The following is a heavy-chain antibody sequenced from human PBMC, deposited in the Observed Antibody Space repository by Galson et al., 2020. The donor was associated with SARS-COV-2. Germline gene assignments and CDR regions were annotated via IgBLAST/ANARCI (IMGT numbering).Heavy chain of an antibody. D-gene: IGHD6-19*01. CDR1: GFTFSSYW. J-gene: IGHJ6*02. V-gene: IGHV3-7*04. CDR3: ARVSFVKVAVAGRNYYYYGMDV. Sequence: TGGSLRLSCAASGFTFSSYWMSWVRQAPGKGLEWVANIKQDGSEKYYVDSVKGRFTISRDNAKKSLYLQMNSLRAEDTAVYYCARVSFVKVAVAGRNYYYYGMDVWCQGTTVTVSS. CDR2: IKQDGSEK.